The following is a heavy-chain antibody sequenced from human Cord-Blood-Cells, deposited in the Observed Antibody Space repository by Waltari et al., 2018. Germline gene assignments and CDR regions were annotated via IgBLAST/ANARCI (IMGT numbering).Heavy chain of an antibody. V-gene: IGHV1-2*04. CDR3: ARGGYSSSSVVWLIDY. CDR2: SNPNSGGT. CDR1: GYTFTGYY. J-gene: IGHJ4*02. D-gene: IGHD6-6*01. Sequence: QVQLVQSGAEVKKPGASVKVSCKASGYTFTGYYMHWVRQAPGKGLEWMGWSNPNSGGTNYAQKFQGWVTMTRDTSISTAYMELSRLRSDDTAVYYCARGGYSSSSVVWLIDYWGQGTLVTVSS.